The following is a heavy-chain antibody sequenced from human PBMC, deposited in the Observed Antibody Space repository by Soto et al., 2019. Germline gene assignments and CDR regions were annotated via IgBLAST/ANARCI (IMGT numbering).Heavy chain of an antibody. CDR1: GGSISSYY. V-gene: IGHV4-59*01. Sequence: QVQLQESGPGLVKPSETLSLTCTVSGGSISSYYWSWIRQPPGKGLEWIGYIYYSGRTNYNPSLKRRVNISVDPSKNQFSLKLSSVTAADTAVYYCARVPGYCSSTSCYPPFSYLDVWGKGTTVTVSS. CDR3: ARVPGYCSSTSCYPPFSYLDV. J-gene: IGHJ6*03. CDR2: IYYSGRT. D-gene: IGHD2-2*01.